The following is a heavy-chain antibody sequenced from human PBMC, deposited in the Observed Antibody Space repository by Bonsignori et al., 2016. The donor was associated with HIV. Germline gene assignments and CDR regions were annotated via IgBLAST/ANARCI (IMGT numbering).Heavy chain of an antibody. V-gene: IGHV5-51*01. J-gene: IGHJ2*01. CDR1: GYSFTTYW. CDR3: ARHSVEMATISWFDL. D-gene: IGHD5-24*01. CDR2: IYPGDSDT. Sequence: GESLKISCKGSGYSFTTYWIGWVRQMPGKGLEWMGIIYPGDSDTRYSPSFQGQVTISADKSISTAYLQWSSLRASDTAMYYCARHSVEMATISWFDLWGRGTLVTVSS.